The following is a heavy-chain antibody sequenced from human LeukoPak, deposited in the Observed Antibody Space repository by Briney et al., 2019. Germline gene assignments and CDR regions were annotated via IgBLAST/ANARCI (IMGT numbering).Heavy chain of an antibody. D-gene: IGHD4-23*01. CDR1: GGSISSSSYY. J-gene: IGHJ4*02. CDR2: IYYSGST. Sequence: SETLSLTCTVSGGSISSSSYYWGWIRQPPGKGLEWIGSIYYSGSTYCNPSLKSRVTISVDTSKNQFSLKLSSVTAADTAVYYCARPVGYGGNIDYWGQGTLVTVSS. V-gene: IGHV4-39*01. CDR3: ARPVGYGGNIDY.